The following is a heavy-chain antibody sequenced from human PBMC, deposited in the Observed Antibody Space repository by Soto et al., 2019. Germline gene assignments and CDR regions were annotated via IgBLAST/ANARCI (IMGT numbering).Heavy chain of an antibody. D-gene: IGHD6-6*01. CDR1: GYTFTSYA. V-gene: IGHV1-3*01. J-gene: IGHJ5*02. Sequence: ASVKVSCKASGYTFTSYAMHWVRQAPGQRHEWMGWINAGNGNTKYSQKFQGRVTITRDTSASTAYMELSKLRTEVTAVYYCARDAYSSSPNWFDPWGQGTLVTVSS. CDR2: INAGNGNT. CDR3: ARDAYSSSPNWFDP.